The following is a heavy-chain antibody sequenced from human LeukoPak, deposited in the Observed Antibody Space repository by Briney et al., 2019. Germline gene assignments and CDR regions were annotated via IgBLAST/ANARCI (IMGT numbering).Heavy chain of an antibody. CDR2: IYYSGST. CDR3: ARPRWDDYGDLYFDY. V-gene: IGHV4-59*08. CDR1: GRSISSYY. D-gene: IGHD4-17*01. Sequence: SETLSLTCTVPGRSISSYYWSWIRQPPGKGLEWIGYIYYSGSTNYNPSLKSRVTISVDTSKNQFSLKLSSVTAADTAVYYCARPRWDDYGDLYFDYWGQGTLVTVSS. J-gene: IGHJ4*02.